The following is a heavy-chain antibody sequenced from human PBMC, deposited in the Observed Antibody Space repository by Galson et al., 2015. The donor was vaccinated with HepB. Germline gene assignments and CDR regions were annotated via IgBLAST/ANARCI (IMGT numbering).Heavy chain of an antibody. CDR3: AKAGWELLEIYFDY. Sequence: SLRLSCAASGFTFGSYAMSWVRQAPGKGLEWVSAISGSGGSTYYADSVKGRFTISRDNSKNALYLQMNSLRAEDTAVYYCAKAGWELLEIYFDYWGQGTLVTVSS. V-gene: IGHV3-23*01. D-gene: IGHD1-26*01. CDR2: ISGSGGST. CDR1: GFTFGSYA. J-gene: IGHJ4*02.